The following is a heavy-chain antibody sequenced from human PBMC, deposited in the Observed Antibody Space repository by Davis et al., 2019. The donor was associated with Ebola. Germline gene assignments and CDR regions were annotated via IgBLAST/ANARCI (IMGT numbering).Heavy chain of an antibody. Sequence: GESLKISCAASGFTFSSYWMSWVRQAPGKGLEWVANIKQDGSEKYYVDSVKGRFTIPRDNAKNSLYLQMNSLRSEDTAVYYCAVTNSGSSRWGQGTLVTVSS. CDR3: AVTNSGSSR. CDR1: GFTFSSYW. D-gene: IGHD1-26*01. J-gene: IGHJ4*02. V-gene: IGHV3-7*03. CDR2: IKQDGSEK.